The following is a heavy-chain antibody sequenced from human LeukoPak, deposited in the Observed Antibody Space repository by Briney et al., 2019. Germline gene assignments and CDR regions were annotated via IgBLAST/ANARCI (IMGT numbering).Heavy chain of an antibody. V-gene: IGHV4-4*07. CDR3: AREEYYYDSAGKRYYFDY. J-gene: IGHJ4*02. CDR2: IYASGST. Sequence: SETLSLTCTVSGGSITNYYWSWIRQPAGKGLEWIGRIYASGSTNYNPSLKSRVTMSVDTSKNLFSLKLKYVTAADTATYYCAREEYYYDSAGKRYYFDYWGQGTLVTVPS. CDR1: GGSITNYY. D-gene: IGHD3-22*01.